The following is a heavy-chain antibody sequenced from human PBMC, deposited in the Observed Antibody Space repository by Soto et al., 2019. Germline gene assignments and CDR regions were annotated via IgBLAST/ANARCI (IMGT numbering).Heavy chain of an antibody. Sequence: ASVKVSCKASRYSFTTYALHWVRQAPGQRLEWMGWINAGNGDTKYSERFQGRVTITRDTSANTAYMELSSLRSEDTSVYYCARDPGTGAALRAYHFDYWGQGTLVTVSS. D-gene: IGHD1-1*01. CDR2: INAGNGDT. CDR1: RYSFTTYA. V-gene: IGHV1-3*01. J-gene: IGHJ4*02. CDR3: ARDPGTGAALRAYHFDY.